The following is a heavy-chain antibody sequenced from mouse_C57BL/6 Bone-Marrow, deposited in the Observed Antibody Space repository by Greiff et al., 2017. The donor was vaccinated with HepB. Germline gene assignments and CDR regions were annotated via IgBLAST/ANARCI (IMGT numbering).Heavy chain of an antibody. V-gene: IGHV3-6*01. Sequence: EVQLQQSGPGLVKPSQSLSLTCSVTGYSITSGYYWNWIRQFPGNKLEWMGYISYDGSNNYNPSLKNRNSITRDTSKNQFFLKLNSVTTEDTATYYCARLLRPYYFDYWGQGTTLTVSS. CDR2: ISYDGSN. CDR3: ARLLRPYYFDY. D-gene: IGHD1-1*01. J-gene: IGHJ2*01. CDR1: GYSITSGYY.